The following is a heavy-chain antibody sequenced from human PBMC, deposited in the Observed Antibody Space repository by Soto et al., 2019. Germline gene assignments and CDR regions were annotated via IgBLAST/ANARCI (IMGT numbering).Heavy chain of an antibody. V-gene: IGHV2-5*02. CDR3: THSVVAGLGYYFDY. CDR2: IYWDDDK. Sequence: QITLKESGPTLVKPTQTLTLTCTFSGFTLSSTRVAVGGIRQPPGKAMEWLALIYWDDDKRYSPFLKSRLTITKDTSKNQVVLTMTNMDPVDTATYYCTHSVVAGLGYYFDYSGQGTLVTVSS. J-gene: IGHJ4*02. D-gene: IGHD6-19*01. CDR1: GFTLSSTRVA.